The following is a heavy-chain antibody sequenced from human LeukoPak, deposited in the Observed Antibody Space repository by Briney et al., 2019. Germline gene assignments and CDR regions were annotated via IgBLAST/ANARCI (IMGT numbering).Heavy chain of an antibody. CDR2: ISAYNGLT. V-gene: IGHV1-18*01. J-gene: IGHJ5*02. Sequence: ASVKVSCKASGYTFNNFGIHWVRQTPGQGLEWMGWISAYNGLTNYAENLQGRVTMTTDTSTGTAYLELRSLTSDDTALYYCARDRIARLGGSYRYNCFDPWGQGTLVTVSS. D-gene: IGHD1-26*01. CDR1: GYTFNNFG. CDR3: ARDRIARLGGSYRYNCFDP.